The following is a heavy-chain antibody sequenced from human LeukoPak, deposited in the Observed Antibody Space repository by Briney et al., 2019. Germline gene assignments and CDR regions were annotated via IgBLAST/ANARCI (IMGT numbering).Heavy chain of an antibody. J-gene: IGHJ4*02. CDR2: ISYDGSNK. Sequence: GGSLRLSCAASGFTFSSYAMHWVRQAPGKGLEWVAVISYDGSNKYYADSVKGRFTISRDDAKNSVYLQLNSLRVEDTALYFCARGRGWVDHWGQGTRVTVSS. D-gene: IGHD3-16*01. CDR1: GFTFSSYA. V-gene: IGHV3-30*14. CDR3: ARGRGWVDH.